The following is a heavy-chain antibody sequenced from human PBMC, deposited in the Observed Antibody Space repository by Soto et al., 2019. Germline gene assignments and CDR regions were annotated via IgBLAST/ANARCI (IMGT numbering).Heavy chain of an antibody. D-gene: IGHD3-3*01. CDR2: INPNSGGT. V-gene: IGHV1-2*04. CDR3: ARVPITIFGVVPPTDYGMDV. Sequence: ASVKVSCKASGYTFTGYYMHWVRQAPGQGLEWMGWINPNSGGTNYAQKFQGWVTMTRDASISTAYMELSRLRSDDTAVHYCARVPITIFGVVPPTDYGMDVWGQGTTVTVSS. J-gene: IGHJ6*02. CDR1: GYTFTGYY.